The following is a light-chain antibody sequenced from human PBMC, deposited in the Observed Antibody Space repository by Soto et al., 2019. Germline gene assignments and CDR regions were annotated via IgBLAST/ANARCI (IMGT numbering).Light chain of an antibody. V-gene: IGLV4-69*01. CDR3: HTWDTGFQV. CDR2: LTSDGFV. Sequence: QPVLTQSPSASASLGASVKITCTLSSGHKKYAIAWHQQQPEKGPRHLVRLTSDGFVIRGDGISDRFSVSSSGAERYLTISSLQSDDEADYYCHTWDTGFQVFGGGTKVTVL. CDR1: SGHKKYA. J-gene: IGLJ3*02.